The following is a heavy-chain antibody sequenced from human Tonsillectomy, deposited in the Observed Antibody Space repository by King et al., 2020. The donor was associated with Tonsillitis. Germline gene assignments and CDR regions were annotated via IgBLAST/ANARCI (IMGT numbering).Heavy chain of an antibody. D-gene: IGHD3-22*01. CDR2: IYYSGST. Sequence: QLQESGPGLVKPSETLSLTCTVSGGSISSYYWSWIRQPPGKGLEWIGYIYYSGSTNYNPSLKSRVTISVDTSKNQFSLKLSSVTAEDTAVYYCARVSILSGYFWYDAFDIWGQGTMVTVSS. CDR1: GGSISSYY. V-gene: IGHV4-59*01. J-gene: IGHJ3*02. CDR3: ARVSILSGYFWYDAFDI.